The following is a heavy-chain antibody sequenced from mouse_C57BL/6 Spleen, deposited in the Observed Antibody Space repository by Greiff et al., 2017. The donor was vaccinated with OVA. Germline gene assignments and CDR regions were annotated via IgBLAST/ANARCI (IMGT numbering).Heavy chain of an antibody. J-gene: IGHJ1*03. D-gene: IGHD4-1*01. CDR3: ARNWYWYFDV. CDR1: GFTFSDYG. V-gene: IGHV5-17*01. Sequence: EVQGVESGGGLVKPGGSLKLSCAASGFTFSDYGMHWVRQAPEKGLEWVAYISSGSSTLYYADTVKGRFTISRDNAKKTMFLQMTSLRSEDTAMYYCARNWYWYFDVWGTGTTVTVSS. CDR2: ISSGSSTL.